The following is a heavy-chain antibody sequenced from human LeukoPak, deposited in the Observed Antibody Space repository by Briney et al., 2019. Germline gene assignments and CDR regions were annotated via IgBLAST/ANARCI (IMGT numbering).Heavy chain of an antibody. J-gene: IGHJ5*02. CDR1: GFTFDDYT. CDR2: IYSGGST. D-gene: IGHD3-22*01. Sequence: PGGSLRLSCAASGFTFDDYTMHWVRQGPGKGLEWVSVIYSGGSTYYADSVKGRFTISRDNSKNTLYLQMNSLRAEDTAVYYCARTPTQYYYDSSGYYPWGQGTLVTVSS. CDR3: ARTPTQYYYDSSGYYP. V-gene: IGHV3-66*01.